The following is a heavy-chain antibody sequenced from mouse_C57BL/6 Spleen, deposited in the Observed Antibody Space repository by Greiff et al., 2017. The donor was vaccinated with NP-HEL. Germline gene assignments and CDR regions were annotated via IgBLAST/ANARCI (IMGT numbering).Heavy chain of an antibody. J-gene: IGHJ2*01. CDR2: IDPETGGT. D-gene: IGHD2-1*01. V-gene: IGHV1-15*01. CDR1: GYTFTDYE. CDR3: TGGNSPDY. Sequence: QVHVKQSGAELVRPGASVTLSCKASGYTFTDYEMHWVKQTPVHGLEWIGAIDPETGGTSYNQKFKGKAILTADKSSSTAYMELRSLTSEDSAVYYCTGGNSPDYWGQGTTLTVSS.